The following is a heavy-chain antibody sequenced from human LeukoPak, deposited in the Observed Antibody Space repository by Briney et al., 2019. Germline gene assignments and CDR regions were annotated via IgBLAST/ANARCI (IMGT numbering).Heavy chain of an antibody. CDR1: GATVSNNW. V-gene: IGHV3-15*01. CDR3: IRHCSSRSFGA. D-gene: IGHD3-16*01. Sequence: KAGGSVILSCVVSGATVSNNWMTWVRQAPGKGLQWVGRIKTKGEGETIDLAGPVEGSFTISRDDSKSTLYLQMSSLKTEDTGLYYCIRHCSSRSFGAWGQATMVTVST. J-gene: IGHJ3*01. CDR2: IKTKGEGETI.